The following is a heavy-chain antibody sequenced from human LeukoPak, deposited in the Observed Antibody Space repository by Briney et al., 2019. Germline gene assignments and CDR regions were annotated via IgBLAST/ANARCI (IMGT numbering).Heavy chain of an antibody. J-gene: IGHJ6*02. CDR2: IYYSGST. CDR3: ARLSYCSSTSCYWRVYYYGMDV. D-gene: IGHD2-2*01. V-gene: IGHV4-39*01. CDR1: GGSISSSSYY. Sequence: SETLSLTCTVSGGSISSSSYYWGWIRQPPGKGLEWIGSIYYSGSTYYNPSLKSRVTISVDTSKNQFSLKLSSVTAADTAVYYCARLSYCSSTSCYWRVYYYGMDVWGQGTTVTASS.